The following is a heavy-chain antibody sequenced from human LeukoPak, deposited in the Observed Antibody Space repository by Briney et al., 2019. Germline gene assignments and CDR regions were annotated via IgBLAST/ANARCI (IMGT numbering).Heavy chain of an antibody. CDR3: ARSLITMVRGAYYFDY. V-gene: IGHV4-34*01. CDR1: GGSSSGYY. J-gene: IGHJ4*02. CDR2: INHSGST. D-gene: IGHD3-10*01. Sequence: PSETLSLTCAVYGGSSSGYYWSWIRQPPGKGLEWIGEINHSGSTNYNPSLKSRVTISVDTSKNQFSLKLSSVTAADTAVYYCARSLITMVRGAYYFDYWGQGTLVTVSS.